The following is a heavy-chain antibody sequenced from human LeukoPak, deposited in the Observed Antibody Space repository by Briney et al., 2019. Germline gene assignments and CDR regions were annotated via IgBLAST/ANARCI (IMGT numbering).Heavy chain of an antibody. CDR1: GYTFTSYW. CDR3: AKLKTGPTPNFDY. V-gene: IGHV5-51*01. CDR2: IYPGDSDT. J-gene: IGHJ4*02. D-gene: IGHD2-15*01. Sequence: GESLKIPCKGSGYTFTSYWIGWVRQMPGKGLEWMGIIYPGDSDTRYSPSFQGQVTISADKSISTAYLQWSSLKASDTAMYYCAKLKTGPTPNFDYWGQGSLVTVSS.